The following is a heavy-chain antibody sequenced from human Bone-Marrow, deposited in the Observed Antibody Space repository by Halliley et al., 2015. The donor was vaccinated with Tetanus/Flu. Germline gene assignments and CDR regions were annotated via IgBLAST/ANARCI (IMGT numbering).Heavy chain of an antibody. D-gene: IGHD3-22*01. CDR2: LHNRGST. V-gene: IGHV4-59*09. J-gene: IGHJ4*02. CDR3: ARGEIYYYDSEFAY. Sequence: WIGYLHNRGSTNYNPSLEIRVTMSLDTSKNQFSLNLSSVTAADTAVYYCARGEIYYYDSEFAYWGQGISVTVSS.